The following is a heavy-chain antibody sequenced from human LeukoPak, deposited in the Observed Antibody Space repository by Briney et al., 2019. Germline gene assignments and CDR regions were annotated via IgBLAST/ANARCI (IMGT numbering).Heavy chain of an antibody. CDR1: GFTFSNYW. D-gene: IGHD3-10*01. Sequence: VGSLRLSCAASGFTFSNYWMHWVRQDPGQGLVWVSFINPDGSTTNYADSVKGRFTISRDNAKNALYLQMNSLRAEDTAVYYCAKDLHYGSADYWGQGTLVTVSS. CDR3: AKDLHYGSADY. V-gene: IGHV3-74*01. J-gene: IGHJ4*02. CDR2: INPDGSTT.